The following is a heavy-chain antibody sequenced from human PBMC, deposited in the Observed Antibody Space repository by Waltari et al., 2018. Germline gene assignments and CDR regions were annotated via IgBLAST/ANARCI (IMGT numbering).Heavy chain of an antibody. D-gene: IGHD7-27*01. CDR1: GFTFSSYN. V-gene: IGHV3-21*01. J-gene: IGHJ4*02. Sequence: EVQLVESGGGLVKPGGSLRLSCAASGFTFSSYNMNWVRQAPGRGREWFSSISSRSSYTHYADSVKGRFTISRDNAKNSLYLEMNSLRAEDTAVYYCATGGWGFYLDYWGQGTVVTVSS. CDR3: ATGGWGFYLDY. CDR2: ISSRSSYT.